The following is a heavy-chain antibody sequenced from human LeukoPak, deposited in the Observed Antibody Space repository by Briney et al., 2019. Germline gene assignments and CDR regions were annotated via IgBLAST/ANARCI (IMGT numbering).Heavy chain of an antibody. CDR1: GYTFTGYY. J-gene: IGHJ4*02. D-gene: IGHD3-22*01. CDR3: ARDWYYYDSSGYQNYDN. Sequence: ASVKVSCKASGYTFTGYYMHWVRQAPGQGLEWMGWINPNSGGTNYAQKFQGRVTMTRDTSISTAYMEMSRLRSDDTAVYYCARDWYYYDSSGYQNYDNWGQGTLVTVSS. CDR2: INPNSGGT. V-gene: IGHV1-2*02.